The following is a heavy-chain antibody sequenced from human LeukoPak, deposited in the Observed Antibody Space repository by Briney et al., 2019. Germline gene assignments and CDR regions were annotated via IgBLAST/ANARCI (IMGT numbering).Heavy chain of an antibody. Sequence: ASVKVSCKASGYTFTGSYMHWVRQAPGQGLEWMGWINPNSGGTNYAQKFQGRVTMTRDTSISTAYMELSRLRSDDTAVYYCARTAAYCSSTSCYLSLGAFDIWGQGTMVTVSS. J-gene: IGHJ3*02. CDR3: ARTAAYCSSTSCYLSLGAFDI. D-gene: IGHD2-2*01. CDR2: INPNSGGT. V-gene: IGHV1-2*02. CDR1: GYTFTGSY.